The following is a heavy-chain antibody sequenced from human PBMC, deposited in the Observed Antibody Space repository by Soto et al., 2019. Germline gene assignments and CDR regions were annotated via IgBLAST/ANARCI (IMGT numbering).Heavy chain of an antibody. V-gene: IGHV4-30-4*01. Sequence: KPSETLSLTCTVFGDSISDGDFYWSWIRQPPGEGLEWIGFIYYSGTTFYNPSLKSRLTVSVDRSKNQFSLQLTSVTAADTAVYSCARVKLGYFYGLDVWGQGTTVTSP. CDR1: GDSISDGDFY. D-gene: IGHD1-26*01. CDR3: ARVKLGYFYGLDV. CDR2: IYYSGTT. J-gene: IGHJ6*02.